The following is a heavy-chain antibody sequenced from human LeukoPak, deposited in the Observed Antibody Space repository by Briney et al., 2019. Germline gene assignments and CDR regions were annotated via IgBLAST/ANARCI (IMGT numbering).Heavy chain of an antibody. CDR2: ISAYNGNT. D-gene: IGHD3-16*01. V-gene: IGHV1-18*01. Sequence: ASVKVSCKASGYTFTSYGISWVRQAPGQGLEWMGWISAYNGNTNYAQKLQGRVTMTTDTSTSTAYMELRSLRSDDTAVYYCAKDIMITFGGVFRGLPGDGDDAFGIWGQGTMVTVSS. J-gene: IGHJ3*02. CDR3: AKDIMITFGGVFRGLPGDGDDAFGI. CDR1: GYTFTSYG.